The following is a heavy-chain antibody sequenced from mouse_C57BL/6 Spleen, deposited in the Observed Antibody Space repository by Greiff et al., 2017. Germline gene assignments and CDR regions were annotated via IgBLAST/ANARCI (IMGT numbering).Heavy chain of an antibody. CDR2: IHPNSGST. Sequence: QVQLQQPGAELVKPGASVKLSCKASGYTFTSYWMHWGKQRPGQGLEWIGMIHPNSGSTNYNEKFKSKATLTVDKTSSTAYMQLSSLTSEDSAVYYCARLARGTTVVAGKTDYWGQGTSVTVSS. CDR1: GYTFTSYW. D-gene: IGHD1-1*01. V-gene: IGHV1-64*01. CDR3: ARLARGTTVVAGKTDY. J-gene: IGHJ4*01.